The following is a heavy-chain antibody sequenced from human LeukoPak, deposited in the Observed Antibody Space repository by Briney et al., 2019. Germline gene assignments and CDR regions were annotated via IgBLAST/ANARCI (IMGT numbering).Heavy chain of an antibody. V-gene: IGHV4-38-2*02. Sequence: PSETLSLTCTVSGYSISSGYYWGWIRQPPGKGLEWIGSIYHSGSTYYNPSLKSRVTISVDTSKNQFSLKLNSVTAADTAVYYCARDRLRWPKIDYWGQGTLVTVSS. J-gene: IGHJ4*02. CDR1: GYSISSGYY. CDR2: IYHSGST. CDR3: ARDRLRWPKIDY. D-gene: IGHD4-23*01.